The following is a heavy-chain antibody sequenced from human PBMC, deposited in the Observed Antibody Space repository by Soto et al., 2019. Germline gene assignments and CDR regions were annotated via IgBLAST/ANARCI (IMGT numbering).Heavy chain of an antibody. V-gene: IGHV3-15*05. J-gene: IGHJ4*02. CDR1: GFSFRTTW. CDR2: IKSKSAGETT. D-gene: IGHD1-26*01. CDR3: STGSPFSGSVFDY. Sequence: EVQLVESGGGLVKPGGSLRLSCAAYGFSFRTTWMAWVRQAPGKGLEWVGRIKSKSAGETTDYADPVKGRFTISRDDSKDTLYLHMDSLETGDTAVYYCSTGSPFSGSVFDYWGQGTLVTVSS.